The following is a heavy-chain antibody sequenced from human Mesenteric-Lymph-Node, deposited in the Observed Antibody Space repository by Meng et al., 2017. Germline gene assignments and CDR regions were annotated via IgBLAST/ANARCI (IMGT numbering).Heavy chain of an antibody. Sequence: SETLSLTCTVSGASASTTNYYWGWIRQPPGRGLEWIGTLYSSGSAFNNPALEGRVTTTIDTSRNHFSLKLNAVSAADTAVYYCARKMSGTMLDFWGPGTLVTVSS. CDR2: LYSSGSA. V-gene: IGHV4-39*02. D-gene: IGHD1-1*01. CDR3: ARKMSGTMLDF. CDR1: GASASTTNYY. J-gene: IGHJ4*02.